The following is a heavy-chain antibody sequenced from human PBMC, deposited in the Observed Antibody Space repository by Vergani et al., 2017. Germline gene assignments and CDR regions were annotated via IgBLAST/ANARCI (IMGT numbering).Heavy chain of an antibody. CDR3: AKEGIAVAYFDY. D-gene: IGHD6-19*01. CDR2: IYYSGST. V-gene: IGHV4-39*07. CDR1: GGSISSSNYY. J-gene: IGHJ4*02. Sequence: QLQLQESGPGLVKPSETLSLTCTVSGGSISSSNYYWGWIRQPPGKGLEWIGSIYYSGSTYYNPSLKSRVTISVDTAKTQFSLKLSSVTAADTAVYFCAKEGIAVAYFDYWGQGTLVTVSS.